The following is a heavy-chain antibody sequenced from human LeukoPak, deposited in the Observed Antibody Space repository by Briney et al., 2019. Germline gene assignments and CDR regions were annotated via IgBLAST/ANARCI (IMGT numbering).Heavy chain of an antibody. J-gene: IGHJ6*03. CDR2: IYPGDSDT. Sequence: GESLQISCRASGYIFNSYWIGWVRQLPGKGLEWMGIIYPGDSDTRYSPSFQGHVTISADKSINTAYLQWSRLKASDTAMYYCARQDRTYDFYYYMDVWGSGTTVTVSS. CDR3: ARQDRTYDFYYYMDV. CDR1: GYIFNSYW. V-gene: IGHV5-51*01.